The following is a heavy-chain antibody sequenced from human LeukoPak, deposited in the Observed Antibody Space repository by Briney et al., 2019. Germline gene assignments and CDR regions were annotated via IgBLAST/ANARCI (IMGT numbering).Heavy chain of an antibody. CDR2: VSGSGGTT. D-gene: IGHD7-27*01. CDR3: AKDRLTSRGTKLGY. CDR1: GFIFSDYA. Sequence: GGSLRLSCAASGFIFSDYAMNWVRRAPGKGLEWVSAVSGSGGTTHYADSVMGRFTISRDNSKNTVFLQMNSLRAEDTAVYYCAKDRLTSRGTKLGYWGQGTLVTVSS. V-gene: IGHV3-23*01. J-gene: IGHJ4*02.